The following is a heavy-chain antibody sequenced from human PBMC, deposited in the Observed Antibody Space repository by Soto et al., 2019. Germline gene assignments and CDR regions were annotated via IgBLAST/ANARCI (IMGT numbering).Heavy chain of an antibody. CDR2: IDPSDSYT. CDR3: ARLKVGATSDY. CDR1: GYSFAGHW. J-gene: IGHJ4*02. V-gene: IGHV5-10-1*01. Sequence: LKISCQGSGYSFAGHWISWVRQMPGKGLEWMGRIDPSDSYTNYSPSFEGHVTMSADTSVNTAYLQWRGLRASDTAIYFCARLKVGATSDYWGQGTLVTVSS. D-gene: IGHD1-26*01.